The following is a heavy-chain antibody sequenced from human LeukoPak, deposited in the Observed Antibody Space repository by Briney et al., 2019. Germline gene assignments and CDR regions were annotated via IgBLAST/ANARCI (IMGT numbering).Heavy chain of an antibody. V-gene: IGHV3-7*01. CDR2: IERDGSQK. Sequence: GGSLRLSCAAPGFSFSSNWMGWVRQAPGKGLEWVAHIERDGSQKYYLDSVKGRFTISRDNAKNSLYLQMNSLRVEDTAVYYCARLGLEVGGPNWFDPWGQGTLVTVSS. J-gene: IGHJ5*02. D-gene: IGHD1-1*01. CDR1: GFSFSSNW. CDR3: ARLGLEVGGPNWFDP.